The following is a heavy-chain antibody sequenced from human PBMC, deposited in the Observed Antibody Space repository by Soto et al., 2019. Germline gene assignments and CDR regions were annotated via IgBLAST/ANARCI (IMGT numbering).Heavy chain of an antibody. D-gene: IGHD6-13*01. CDR1: GYTFTSYG. V-gene: IGHV1-18*01. CDR2: ISAYNGNT. Sequence: ASVKVSCKASGYTFTSYGISWVRQAPGQGLEWMGWISAYNGNTNYAQKLQGRVTTTTDTSTSTAYMELRSLRAEDTAVYYRVTVPWTAAASWGQGTLVTVSS. CDR3: VTVPWTAAAS. J-gene: IGHJ5*02.